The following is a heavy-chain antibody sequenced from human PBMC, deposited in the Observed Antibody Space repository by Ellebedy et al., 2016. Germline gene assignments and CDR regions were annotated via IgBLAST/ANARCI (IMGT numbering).Heavy chain of an antibody. J-gene: IGHJ4*02. CDR2: IGGSGGDT. CDR1: GFTFNSYA. D-gene: IGHD3-22*01. V-gene: IGHV3-23*01. CDR3: AREDYYDSYGYFVY. Sequence: GGSLRLSXVVSGFTFNSYAMGWVRQAPGKGLEWVSSIGGSGGDTHYADSVKGRFTISRDNSRNTLFLQMNILRADDTAVYYCAREDYYDSYGYFVYWGQGTLVTVSS.